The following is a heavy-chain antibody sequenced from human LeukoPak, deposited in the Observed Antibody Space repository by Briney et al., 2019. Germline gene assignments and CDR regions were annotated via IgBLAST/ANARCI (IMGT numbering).Heavy chain of an antibody. J-gene: IGHJ4*02. Sequence: GGSLRLSCTASGFTFSNHWMHWVRQAPGKGLMWVSRINRDGSRTDYADSVKGRFTISRDDAKNTLYLQVNSLRVEDTAVYYCAKDGGEYYYDSSGYLVRSYYFDYWGQGTLVTVSS. CDR1: GFTFSNHW. CDR3: AKDGGEYYYDSSGYLVRSYYFDY. V-gene: IGHV3-74*01. D-gene: IGHD3-22*01. CDR2: INRDGSRT.